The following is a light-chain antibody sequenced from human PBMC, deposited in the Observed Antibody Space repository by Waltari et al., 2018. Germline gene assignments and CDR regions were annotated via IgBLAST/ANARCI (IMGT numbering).Light chain of an antibody. Sequence: EIVLTQSPVTLSLSPGERATLSCRASHNVDKYLDWYQQKPGQAPRLLIYDASNRATGIPARFSGSGSGTDFTLTISSLEPEDFAVYYCQQRLAWPPLTFGGGTKVEIK. CDR3: QQRLAWPPLT. V-gene: IGKV3-11*01. CDR1: HNVDKY. CDR2: DAS. J-gene: IGKJ4*01.